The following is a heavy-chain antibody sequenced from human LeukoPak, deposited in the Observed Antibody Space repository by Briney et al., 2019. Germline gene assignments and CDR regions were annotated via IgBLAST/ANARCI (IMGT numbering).Heavy chain of an antibody. J-gene: IGHJ4*02. CDR1: GFTFSSYA. Sequence: GGSLRLSCAASGFTFSSYAMHWVRQAPGKGLEWVAVISYGGSNKYYADSVKGRFTISRDNSKNTLYLQMNSLRAEDTAVYYCARGRIQPPGWDFDYWGQGTLVTVSS. D-gene: IGHD1-26*01. CDR3: ARGRIQPPGWDFDY. CDR2: ISYGGSNK. V-gene: IGHV3-30*04.